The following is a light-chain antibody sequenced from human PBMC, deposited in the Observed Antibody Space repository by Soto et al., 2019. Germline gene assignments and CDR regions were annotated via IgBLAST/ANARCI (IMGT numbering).Light chain of an antibody. CDR3: ASHAGSSAV. CDR2: DVS. J-gene: IGLJ2*01. Sequence: QSALTQPPSASGSPGQSVTISCTGTSSDVGGYNYVSWYQQHPGKAPKVIIYDVSKRPSGVPDRFSGSKSGNTASLTVSGLQTEDEADYSCASHAGSSAVFGGGTQLTVL. CDR1: SSDVGGYNY. V-gene: IGLV2-8*01.